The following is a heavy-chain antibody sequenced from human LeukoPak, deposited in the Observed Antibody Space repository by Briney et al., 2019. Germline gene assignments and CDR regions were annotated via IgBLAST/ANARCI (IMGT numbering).Heavy chain of an antibody. CDR3: AREGRTDYDFWSGPLEGSYYFDY. D-gene: IGHD3-3*01. CDR2: IYTGGST. V-gene: IGHV4-61*02. CDR1: GGSISSGSYY. Sequence: TLSLTCTVSGGSISSGSYYWSWIRQPAGKGLEWIGRIYTGGSTNYNPSLKSRVTISVDTSKNQFSLKLSSVTAADTAVYYCAREGRTDYDFWSGPLEGSYYFDYWGQGTLVTVSS. J-gene: IGHJ4*02.